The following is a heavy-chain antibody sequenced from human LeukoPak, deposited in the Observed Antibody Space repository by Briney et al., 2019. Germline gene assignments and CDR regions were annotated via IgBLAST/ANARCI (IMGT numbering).Heavy chain of an antibody. CDR2: IWNDGSKT. CDR1: GFTFSNFA. J-gene: IGHJ5*02. CDR3: ARGIAAAGNPNWFDP. D-gene: IGHD6-13*01. Sequence: PGGSLRLSCAGTGFTFSNFAMHWVRQAPGRGLQWVAVIWNDGSKTYYEDSVKGRFTISRDNSKNTVYLQMNSLRAEHTALYYCARGIAAAGNPNWFDPWGQGTLVTVSS. V-gene: IGHV3-33*01.